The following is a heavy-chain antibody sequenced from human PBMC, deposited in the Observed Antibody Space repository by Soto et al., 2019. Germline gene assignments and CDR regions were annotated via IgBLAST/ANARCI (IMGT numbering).Heavy chain of an antibody. Sequence: VQLVESGGGLVQPGRSLRLSCAASGFTFDDYAMHWVRQAPGKGLEWVSGISWNSGSIGYADSVKGRFTISRDNAKNSLYLQMNSLRAEDTALYYCAKDSSSSLFNWFDPWGQGTLVTVSS. D-gene: IGHD6-6*01. V-gene: IGHV3-9*01. CDR2: ISWNSGSI. J-gene: IGHJ5*02. CDR1: GFTFDDYA. CDR3: AKDSSSSLFNWFDP.